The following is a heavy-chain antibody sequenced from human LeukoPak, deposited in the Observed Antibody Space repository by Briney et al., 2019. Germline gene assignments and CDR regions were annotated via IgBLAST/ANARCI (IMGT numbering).Heavy chain of an antibody. Sequence: PSETLSLTCAVPGYSISSGYYWGWNRQPPGKGLEWIGSIYHSGSTYYNPSLKSRVTISVDTSKNQFSLKLSSVTAADTAVYYCARAGYTAIVAFDIWGQGTMVTVSS. J-gene: IGHJ3*02. V-gene: IGHV4-38-2*01. D-gene: IGHD5-18*01. CDR2: IYHSGST. CDR3: ARAGYTAIVAFDI. CDR1: GYSISSGYY.